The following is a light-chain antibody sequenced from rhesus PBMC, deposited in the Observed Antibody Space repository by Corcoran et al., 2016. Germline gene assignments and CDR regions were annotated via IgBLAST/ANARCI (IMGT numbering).Light chain of an antibody. CDR3: MQGIQLPLT. J-gene: IGKJ4*01. V-gene: IGKV2S15*01. Sequence: DIVMTQTPLSLSVTPGEPASISCRSSQSLLHSGGKTYLYWYLQKPGQYPQLWIHEVSNRASGVPDRFRGSGSGTDFTLTISRVEAEDVGVYYCMQGIQLPLTFGGGTKVEIK. CDR2: EVS. CDR1: QSLLHSGGKTY.